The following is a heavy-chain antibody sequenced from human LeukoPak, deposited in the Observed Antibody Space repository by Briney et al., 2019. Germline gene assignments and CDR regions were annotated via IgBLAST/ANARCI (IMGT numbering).Heavy chain of an antibody. V-gene: IGHV3-74*03. CDR1: GFTISNYW. Sequence: GGSLRLSCVGSGFTISNYWMHWVRQAPGTGLVWVSRIHPDGSITTYADSVKGRFTISRDNAKNTLYVQMNSLRDEDTAVYYCAKDQRWGSPHYLDSWGQGTLVTVSS. J-gene: IGHJ4*02. CDR3: AKDQRWGSPHYLDS. CDR2: IHPDGSIT. D-gene: IGHD2-21*01.